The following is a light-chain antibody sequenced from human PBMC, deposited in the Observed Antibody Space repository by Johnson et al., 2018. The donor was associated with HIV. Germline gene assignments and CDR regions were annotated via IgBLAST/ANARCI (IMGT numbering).Light chain of an antibody. CDR3: AAWDDSLNGRYV. CDR2: RNN. Sequence: QSVLTQPPSVSAAPGQKVTISCSGSSSNIGNNYVSWYQQLSGTAPKLLIYRNNQRPSGVPDRFSGSKSGTSASLAISGLQAADEADYYCAAWDDSLNGRYVFGTGTKVTVL. V-gene: IGLV1-47*01. J-gene: IGLJ1*01. CDR1: SSNIGNNY.